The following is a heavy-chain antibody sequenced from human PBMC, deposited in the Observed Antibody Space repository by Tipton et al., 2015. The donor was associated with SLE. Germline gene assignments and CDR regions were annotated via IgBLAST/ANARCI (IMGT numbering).Heavy chain of an antibody. D-gene: IGHD6-19*01. CDR3: ASEILRDYGSAWGPDY. Sequence: TLSLTCTISGGPISSGGYSWNWIRQPPGKGLEWIGYVYHSGSAYYNPSLKSRVTISVDRSRNQFSLKLSSVTAADTAVYYCASEILRDYGSAWGPDYWGQGTLVTVSS. V-gene: IGHV4-30-2*01. CDR2: VYHSGSA. J-gene: IGHJ4*02. CDR1: GGPISSGGYS.